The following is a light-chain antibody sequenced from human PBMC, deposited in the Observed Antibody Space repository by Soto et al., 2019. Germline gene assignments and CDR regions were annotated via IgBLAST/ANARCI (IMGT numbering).Light chain of an antibody. Sequence: QSVLTQSSSASASLGSSDKLTCTLRSRHITYIIAWHQQQPGKAPRYLMKLERSGSYNKGSGVPDRFSGSSSGADRYLTISNLQSEDEADYYCETWDSNTRVFGTGTKLTVL. CDR1: SRHITYI. CDR2: LERSGSY. V-gene: IGLV4-60*03. J-gene: IGLJ1*01. CDR3: ETWDSNTRV.